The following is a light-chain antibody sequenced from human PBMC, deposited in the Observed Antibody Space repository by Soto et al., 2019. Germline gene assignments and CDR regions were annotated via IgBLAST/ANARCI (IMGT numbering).Light chain of an antibody. CDR1: QSVLYSSKNKNY. Sequence: DIVMTQSPDSLAVSLGERATINCKSSQSVLYSSKNKNYLAWYQQKPGQPPKLLIYWASTRESGVPDRFSGGGSGTDFTLTISSLQAEDVAVYYCQQYYSTPWTFGQGTKVDIK. CDR2: WAS. V-gene: IGKV4-1*01. CDR3: QQYYSTPWT. J-gene: IGKJ1*01.